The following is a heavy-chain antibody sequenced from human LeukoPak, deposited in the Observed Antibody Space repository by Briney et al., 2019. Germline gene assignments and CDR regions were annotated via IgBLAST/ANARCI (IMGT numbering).Heavy chain of an antibody. CDR3: ARETRGHYYDSSGPDH. Sequence: GGSLRLSCAASGFTFSSYWMHWVRQAPGKGLVWVSRINSDGRSTSYADSVKGRFTISRDDAKNSLYLQMNSLRVEDMGVYYCARETRGHYYDSSGPDHWGQGTLVTVSS. J-gene: IGHJ5*02. V-gene: IGHV3-74*01. D-gene: IGHD3-22*01. CDR1: GFTFSSYW. CDR2: INSDGRST.